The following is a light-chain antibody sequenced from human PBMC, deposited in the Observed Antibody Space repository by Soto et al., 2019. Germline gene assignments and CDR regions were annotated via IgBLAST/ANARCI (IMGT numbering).Light chain of an antibody. CDR2: DAS. CDR3: QQYGSSPRT. CDR1: QSVSSY. Sequence: EIVLTQSPATLSLSPGERATLSCRASQSVSSYLAWYQQKPGQAPRLLIYDASNRATGIPDRFGGSGSGTDFTLTISALETEDFAVYFCQQYGSSPRTFGQGTKVEIK. V-gene: IGKV3-20*01. J-gene: IGKJ1*01.